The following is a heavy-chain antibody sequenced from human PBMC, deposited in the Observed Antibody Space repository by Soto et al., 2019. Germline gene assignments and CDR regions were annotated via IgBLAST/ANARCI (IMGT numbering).Heavy chain of an antibody. CDR2: IYYSGST. CDR3: AISRIAAVWAYYFDY. Sequence: PSETLSLTCTVSGGSISSSSYYWGWIRQPPGKGLEWIGSIYYSGSTYYNPSLKSRVTISVDTSKNQFSLKLSSVTAADTAVYYCAISRIAAVWAYYFDYWGQGTLVTVSS. J-gene: IGHJ4*02. V-gene: IGHV4-39*01. CDR1: GGSISSSSYY. D-gene: IGHD6-6*01.